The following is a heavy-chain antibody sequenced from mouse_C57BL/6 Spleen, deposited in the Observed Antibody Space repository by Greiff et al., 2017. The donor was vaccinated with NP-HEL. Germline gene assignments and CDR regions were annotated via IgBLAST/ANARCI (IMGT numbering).Heavy chain of an antibody. J-gene: IGHJ2*01. D-gene: IGHD2-5*01. CDR3: ARENYSTFDY. CDR1: GYSITSGYY. V-gene: IGHV3-6*01. Sequence: EVQRVESGPGLVKPSQSLSLTCSVTGYSITSGYYWNWIRQFPGNKLEWMGYISYDGSNNYNPSLKNRISITRDTSKNQFFLKLNSVTTEDTATYYCARENYSTFDYWGQGTTLTVSS. CDR2: ISYDGSN.